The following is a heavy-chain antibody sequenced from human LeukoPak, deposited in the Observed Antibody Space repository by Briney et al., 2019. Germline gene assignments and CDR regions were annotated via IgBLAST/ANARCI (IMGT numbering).Heavy chain of an antibody. D-gene: IGHD2-2*01. V-gene: IGHV1-2*04. J-gene: IGHJ5*02. CDR1: GYTFTGYY. Sequence: ASVKVSCKASGYTFTGYYMHWVRQAPGQGLEWMGWINPNSGGTNYAQKFQGWVTMTRDTSISTAYMELSRLRSDDTAVYYCARGGCSSTSCYDWNWFDPWGQGTLVTVSS. CDR2: INPNSGGT. CDR3: ARGGCSSTSCYDWNWFDP.